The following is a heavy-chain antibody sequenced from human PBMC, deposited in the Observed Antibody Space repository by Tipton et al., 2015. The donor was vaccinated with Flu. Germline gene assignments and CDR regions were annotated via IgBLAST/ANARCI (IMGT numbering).Heavy chain of an antibody. CDR3: AREFSEYYFDY. Sequence: SLRLSCAASGFTFGSYGMRWVRQAPGKGLEWLAVIWYDGGNIHYADSVKGRLTISRDNSKNTLYLQMNSLRAEDTAVYYCAREFSEYYFDYWGQGTLVTVSS. CDR2: IWYDGGNI. J-gene: IGHJ4*02. CDR1: GFTFGSYG. D-gene: IGHD6-6*01. V-gene: IGHV3-33*01.